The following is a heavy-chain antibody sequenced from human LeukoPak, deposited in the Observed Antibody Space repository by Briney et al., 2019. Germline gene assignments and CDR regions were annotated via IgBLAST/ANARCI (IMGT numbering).Heavy chain of an antibody. V-gene: IGHV3-23*01. Sequence: GGSLRLSCAASGFTFSSYGMSWVRQAPGKGLEWVSAISGSGGSTYYADSVMGRFTISRDNSKNTLYLQMNSLRAEDTAVYYCAKGRGFLYYFDYWGQGTLVTVSS. CDR1: GFTFSSYG. D-gene: IGHD3-10*01. CDR2: ISGSGGST. J-gene: IGHJ4*02. CDR3: AKGRGFLYYFDY.